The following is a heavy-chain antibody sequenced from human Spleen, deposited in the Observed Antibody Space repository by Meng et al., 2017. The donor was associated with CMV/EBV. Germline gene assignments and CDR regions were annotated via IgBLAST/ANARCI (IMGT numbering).Heavy chain of an antibody. V-gene: IGHV3-30*04. Sequence: SYAMAWVRQAPGKGLEWVAVISYDGSNKYYADSVKGRFPISRDNSKNTLYLQMNSLRAEDTAVYYCARDHSGYYGSGSYYNGGWFDPWGQGTLVTVSS. CDR1: SYA. D-gene: IGHD3-10*01. CDR2: ISYDGSNK. J-gene: IGHJ5*02. CDR3: ARDHSGYYGSGSYYNGGWFDP.